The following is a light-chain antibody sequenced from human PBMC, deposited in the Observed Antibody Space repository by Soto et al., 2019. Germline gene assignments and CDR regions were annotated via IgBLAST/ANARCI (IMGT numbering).Light chain of an antibody. CDR2: GAS. Sequence: EIVLTQSPGTLSLSPGDRATVPCRSSQSVISDYLAWYQQKPGQAPRLLIYGASGRATGIPDRFSGSGSGTDFTLTISSLEPGDFAIYYCQQRNDWQVTFGQGTRLEIK. CDR3: QQRNDWQVT. J-gene: IGKJ5*01. CDR1: QSVISDY. V-gene: IGKV3D-20*02.